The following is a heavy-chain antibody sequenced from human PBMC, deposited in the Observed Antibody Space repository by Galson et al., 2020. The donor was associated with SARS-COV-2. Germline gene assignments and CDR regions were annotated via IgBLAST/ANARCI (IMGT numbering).Heavy chain of an antibody. CDR1: GFTFSSDW. Sequence: GRSLRLSCAASGFTFSSDWMSWVRRAPGKGLEWVANINKDGSERHYVGSVKGRFTVSRDNAKNSLYLQMNSVRAEDTAVYYCAREWGYWGQGTLVTVSS. J-gene: IGHJ4*02. CDR2: INKDGSER. CDR3: AREWGY. V-gene: IGHV3-7*01. D-gene: IGHD3-16*01.